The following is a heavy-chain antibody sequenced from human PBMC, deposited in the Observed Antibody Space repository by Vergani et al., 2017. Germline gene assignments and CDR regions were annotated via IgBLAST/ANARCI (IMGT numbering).Heavy chain of an antibody. CDR1: GFTFSSYA. J-gene: IGHJ4*02. CDR3: AKSPYSYGYMYFDY. V-gene: IGHV3-30-3*02. D-gene: IGHD5-18*01. CDR2: ISYDGSNK. Sequence: QVQLVESGGGVVQPGRSLRLSCAASGFTFSSYAMHWVRQAPGKGLEWVAVISYDGSNKYYADSVKGRFTISRDNSKNTLYLQMNSLRAEDTAVYYCAKSPYSYGYMYFDYWGQGTLVTVSS.